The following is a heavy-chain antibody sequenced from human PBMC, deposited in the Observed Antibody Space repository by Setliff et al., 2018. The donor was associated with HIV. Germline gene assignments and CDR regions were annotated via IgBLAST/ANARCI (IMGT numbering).Heavy chain of an antibody. Sequence: TGGSLRLSCAASGFTFSSYAMSWVRQAPGKGLEWVSAISGSGGSTYYADSVKGRFTISRDNAKNSLYLQMNSLRAEDTAVYYCASVLRYYGSGSYPFGYWGQGTLVTVSS. CDR2: ISGSGGST. J-gene: IGHJ4*02. V-gene: IGHV3-23*01. CDR3: ASVLRYYGSGSYPFGY. D-gene: IGHD3-10*01. CDR1: GFTFSSYA.